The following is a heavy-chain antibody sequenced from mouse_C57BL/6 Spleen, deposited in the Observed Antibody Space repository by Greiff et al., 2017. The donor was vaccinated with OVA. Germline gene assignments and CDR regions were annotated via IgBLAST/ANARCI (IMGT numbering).Heavy chain of an antibody. CDR3: ARGGYYYGSSYDAMDY. CDR2: ISSGGSYT. Sequence: DVHLVESGGDLVKPGGSLKLSCAASGFTFSSYGMSWVRQTPDKRLEWVATISSGGSYTYYPDSVKGRFTISRDNAKNTLYLQMSSLKSEDTAMYYCARGGYYYGSSYDAMDYWGQGTSVTVSS. V-gene: IGHV5-6*01. D-gene: IGHD1-1*01. CDR1: GFTFSSYG. J-gene: IGHJ4*01.